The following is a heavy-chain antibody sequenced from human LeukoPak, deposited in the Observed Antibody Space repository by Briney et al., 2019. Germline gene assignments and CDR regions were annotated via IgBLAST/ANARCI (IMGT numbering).Heavy chain of an antibody. CDR1: GFTFADYA. D-gene: IGHD5-12*01. Sequence: TGGSLRLSCTASGFTFADYAMSWVRQAPGKGLEWVGFIRSKTYGGTTEYAASVKGRFIISRDDSKSIAHLQMNSLKTEDTAMYYCTRDLSGYAKPIDNWGQRTLVIVSS. V-gene: IGHV3-49*04. CDR2: IRSKTYGGTT. CDR3: TRDLSGYAKPIDN. J-gene: IGHJ4*02.